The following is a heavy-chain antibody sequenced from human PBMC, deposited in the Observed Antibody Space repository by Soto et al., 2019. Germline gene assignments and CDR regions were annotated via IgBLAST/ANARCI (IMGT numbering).Heavy chain of an antibody. CDR1: GYTFTGYY. J-gene: IGHJ4*02. CDR3: AGEGIAARIPTN. CDR2: INPNGGGT. Sequence: QVQLVQSGAEVKKPGASVKVSCKASGYTFTGYYMHWVRQAPGQGLEWMGWINPNGGGTNYAQDFRCRIARPRDASLNTAQSALTRLSSEDTAVQYFAGEGIAARIPTNWGRGTLFTVP. D-gene: IGHD6-6*01. V-gene: IGHV1-2*02.